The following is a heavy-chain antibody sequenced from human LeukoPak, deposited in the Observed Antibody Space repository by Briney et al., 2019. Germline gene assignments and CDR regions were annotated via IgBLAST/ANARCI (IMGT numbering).Heavy chain of an antibody. V-gene: IGHV3-30-3*01. Sequence: GGSLRLSCAASGFTFSSYAMHWVRQAPGKGLEWVAVISYDGSDKYYADSVKGRFTISRDNSKNTLYLQVNSLRAEDTAVYSCARGGNYYDTGGYYYEYFDYWGQGTLVTVSS. CDR2: ISYDGSDK. CDR1: GFTFSSYA. CDR3: ARGGNYYDTGGYYYEYFDY. D-gene: IGHD3-22*01. J-gene: IGHJ4*02.